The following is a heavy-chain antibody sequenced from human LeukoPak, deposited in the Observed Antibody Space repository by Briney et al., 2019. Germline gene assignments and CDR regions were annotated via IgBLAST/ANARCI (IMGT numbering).Heavy chain of an antibody. V-gene: IGHV4-39*01. CDR3: ARLRAYYYDSSGYYNFDF. CDR2: ISYSGRT. CDR1: GGSTSSSSFY. J-gene: IGHJ4*02. D-gene: IGHD3-22*01. Sequence: SETLSLTCTVSGGSTSSSSFYWGWIRQPPGKGLECIGRISYSGRTYYNPSHQSRVTISVDTSKNQFSLRLSSVTAADTAVYYCARLRAYYYDSSGYYNFDFWGQGTLVTVSS.